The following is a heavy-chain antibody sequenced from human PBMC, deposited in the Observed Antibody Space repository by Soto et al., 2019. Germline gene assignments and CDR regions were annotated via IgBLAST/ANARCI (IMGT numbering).Heavy chain of an antibody. J-gene: IGHJ6*03. V-gene: IGHV4-34*01. D-gene: IGHD4-4*01. Sequence: QVQLQQWGAGLLKPSETLSLTCAVYGGSFSGYYWSWIRQPPGKGLEWIGEINHSGSTNYKPSVKRRVTLYVATSRNQFSLKLSSVTVADTAVYYCARGPRLHTGTPGLPDYYCYDCMDVWGKGTTVPVSS. CDR2: INHSGST. CDR3: ARGPRLHTGTPGLPDYYCYDCMDV. CDR1: GGSFSGYY.